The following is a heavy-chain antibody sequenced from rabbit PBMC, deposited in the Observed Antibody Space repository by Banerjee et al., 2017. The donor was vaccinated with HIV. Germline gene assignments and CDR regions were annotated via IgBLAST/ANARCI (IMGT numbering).Heavy chain of an antibody. CDR1: GIDFSSIYY. J-gene: IGHJ4*01. Sequence: QQQLEESGGGLVKPGGTLTLTCKASGIDFSSIYYMCWVRQAPGKGLEWIGCIYTGSGVIYYASWAKGRITISKTSSTMVTLQMTSLTAADTATYFCARYSSGWDYFDLWGPGTLVTVS. V-gene: IGHV1S45*01. CDR3: ARYSSGWDYFDL. D-gene: IGHD4-1*01. CDR2: IYTGSGVI.